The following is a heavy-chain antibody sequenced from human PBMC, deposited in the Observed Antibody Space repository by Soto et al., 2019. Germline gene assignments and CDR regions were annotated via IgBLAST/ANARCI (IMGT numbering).Heavy chain of an antibody. CDR2: IIPIFGTA. Sequence: QVQLVQSGAEVKKPGSSVKVSCKASGGTFSSYAITWVRQAPGQGLEWMGGIIPIFGTANYAQKFQGRVTITADESTSTAYMELSSLRSEDTAVYYCAIATGEKVPAAPEMDVWGQGTTVTVSS. V-gene: IGHV1-69*01. CDR3: AIATGEKVPAAPEMDV. J-gene: IGHJ6*02. D-gene: IGHD2-2*01. CDR1: GGTFSSYA.